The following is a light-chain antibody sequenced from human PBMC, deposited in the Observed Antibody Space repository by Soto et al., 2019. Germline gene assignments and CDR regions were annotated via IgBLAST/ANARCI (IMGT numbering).Light chain of an antibody. V-gene: IGKV3-20*01. CDR1: HAVRSSY. CDR3: QQYGYSFWT. Sequence: ELVLTQSPGTLSLSPGERATLSCRVGHAVRSSYLAWYQQKPGQAPRLLIYSASSRATGVPTRFSGSGSGADYTLTTSRLEPEDSAVYDCQQYGYSFWTFGQGTKVDIK. J-gene: IGKJ1*01. CDR2: SAS.